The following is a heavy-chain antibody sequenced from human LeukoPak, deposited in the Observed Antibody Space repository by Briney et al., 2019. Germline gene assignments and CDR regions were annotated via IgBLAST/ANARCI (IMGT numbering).Heavy chain of an antibody. CDR2: IIGSGGST. V-gene: IGHV3-23*01. Sequence: RGSLRLSCAASGFSFTSYAMSWVRHPPGKWLEWVSSIIGSGGSTYYADSVKGRFTISRDNSKNTLYLQMNSLRAEDTAVYYCAKLLSGGYYTDYFDYWGQGTLVTVSS. D-gene: IGHD1-26*01. J-gene: IGHJ4*02. CDR3: AKLLSGGYYTDYFDY. CDR1: GFSFTSYA.